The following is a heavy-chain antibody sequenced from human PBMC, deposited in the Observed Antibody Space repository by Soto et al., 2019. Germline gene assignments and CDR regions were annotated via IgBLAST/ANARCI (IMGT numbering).Heavy chain of an antibody. J-gene: IGHJ2*01. V-gene: IGHV4-34*01. CDR1: NVSFSGYY. CDR3: ARAPKVSGSYTTRPEF. CDR2: ISQSGNT. Sequence: XETVSLTCSIYNVSFSGYYWSCIRQPPGKGLEWIGEISQSGNTNYSPSLKSRVSISIDTSKKQFSLNLASVSAADTAVYYCARAPKVSGSYTTRPEFWG. D-gene: IGHD6-25*01.